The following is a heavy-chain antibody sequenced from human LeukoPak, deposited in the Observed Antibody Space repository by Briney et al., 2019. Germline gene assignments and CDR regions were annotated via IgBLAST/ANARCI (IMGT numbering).Heavy chain of an antibody. CDR1: GFTFGDHA. Sequence: GGSLRLSCSASGFTFGDHAMSWVRQAPGKGLEWVGFIRSKGYGGTTEYAASIEGRFSLSRDDSKSFVYLQMSSLKTEDTAVYYCTRVRSGNDFDYWGQGTLVTVSS. J-gene: IGHJ4*02. CDR3: TRVRSGNDFDY. V-gene: IGHV3-49*04. CDR2: IRSKGYGGTT. D-gene: IGHD3-10*01.